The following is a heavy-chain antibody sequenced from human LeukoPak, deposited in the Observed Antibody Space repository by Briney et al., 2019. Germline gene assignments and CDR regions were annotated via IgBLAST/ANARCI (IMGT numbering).Heavy chain of an antibody. CDR1: GFTFSSYG. J-gene: IGHJ6*02. CDR2: IWYDGSNK. D-gene: IGHD6-13*01. CDR3: ARDRGGSSWYERRFSYYYYYGMDV. Sequence: GGSLRLSCAASGFTFSSYGMHWVRQAPGKGLEWVAVIWYDGSNKYYADSVKGRFTISRDNSKNTLYLQMNSLRAEDTAVYYCARDRGGSSWYERRFSYYYYYGMDVWAKGPRSPSP. V-gene: IGHV3-33*01.